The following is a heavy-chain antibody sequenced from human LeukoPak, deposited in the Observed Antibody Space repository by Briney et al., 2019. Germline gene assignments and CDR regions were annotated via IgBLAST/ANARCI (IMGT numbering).Heavy chain of an antibody. CDR2: IYNSGST. CDR1: NDSITSNF. J-gene: IGHJ3*02. D-gene: IGHD1-26*01. Sequence: PSETLSLTCTVSNDSITSNFWSWIRQPPGKGLEWIGYIYNSGSTNYNAAHKSRVTISVDTSKNQVSLKLTSVTAADTAVYYCARVGNTLEAFDMWGQGTRVTVSS. V-gene: IGHV4-59*01. CDR3: ARVGNTLEAFDM.